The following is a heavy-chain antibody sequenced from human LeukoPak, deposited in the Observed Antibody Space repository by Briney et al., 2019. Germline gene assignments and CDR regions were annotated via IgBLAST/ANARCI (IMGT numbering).Heavy chain of an antibody. CDR2: IKQDGSEK. D-gene: IGHD2-2*01. Sequence: GGSLRLSCAASGFTFSSYWMSWVRQAPGKGLERVANIKQDGSEKYYVDSVKGRFTISRDNAKNSLYLQMNSLRAEDTAVYYCARGYSTSDDAFDIWGQGTMVTVSS. J-gene: IGHJ3*02. CDR3: ARGYSTSDDAFDI. CDR1: GFTFSSYW. V-gene: IGHV3-7*03.